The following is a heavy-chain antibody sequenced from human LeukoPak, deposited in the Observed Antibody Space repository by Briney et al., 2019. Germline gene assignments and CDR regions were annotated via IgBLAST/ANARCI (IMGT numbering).Heavy chain of an antibody. Sequence: SETLSLTCAVYGGSFSGYYWSWIRQPPGKGLEWIGEINHSGSTNYNPSLKSRVTISVDTSKSQFSLKLSSVTAADTAVYYCARGEQWLVHFFDYWGQGTLVTVSS. V-gene: IGHV4-34*01. CDR2: INHSGST. J-gene: IGHJ4*02. CDR3: ARGEQWLVHFFDY. D-gene: IGHD6-19*01. CDR1: GGSFSGYY.